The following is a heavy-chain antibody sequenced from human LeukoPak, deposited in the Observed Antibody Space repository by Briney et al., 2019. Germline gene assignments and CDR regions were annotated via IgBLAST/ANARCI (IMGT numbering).Heavy chain of an antibody. CDR1: GGSISGYY. CDR3: ARTLWLPGAFDI. Sequence: PSETLSLTCTVSGGSISGYYWSWIRQPPGKGLEWIGYIYYTGSTTSYNPSLKSRVTISSDTSKNQFSLKLSSVTAADTAVYYCARTLWLPGAFDIWGQGTMVTVSS. D-gene: IGHD5-18*01. J-gene: IGHJ3*02. V-gene: IGHV4-59*01. CDR2: IYYTGSTT.